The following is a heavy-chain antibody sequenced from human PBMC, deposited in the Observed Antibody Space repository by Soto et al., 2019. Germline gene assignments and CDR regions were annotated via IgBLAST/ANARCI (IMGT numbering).Heavy chain of an antibody. CDR1: GFTFINAW. CDR3: TTADFGDSSGYYMWDYYYYGMDV. CDR2: IKSKTDGGTT. J-gene: IGHJ6*02. Sequence: PWGSLRLSCAASGFTFINAWIIFFRHSPFKWLEWVVRIKSKTDGGTTDYAAPVKGRFTISRDDSKNTLYLQMNSLKTEDTAVYYCTTADFGDSSGYYMWDYYYYGMDVWGQGTTVTVSS. D-gene: IGHD3-22*01. V-gene: IGHV3-15*01.